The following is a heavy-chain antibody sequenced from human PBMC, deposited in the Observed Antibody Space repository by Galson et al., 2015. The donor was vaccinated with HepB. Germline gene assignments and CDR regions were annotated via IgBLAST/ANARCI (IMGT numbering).Heavy chain of an antibody. D-gene: IGHD2-21*01. CDR1: GVSVSSGVYP. CDR2: VFYGGNI. CDR3: ARPTFQSAYFDL. Sequence: SETLSLTCTVSGVSVSSGVYPWAWIRQSPETGLEWIGTVFYGGNIHYSASLKRRVTMSVDTSKNQISLKLSSVTAADTAVYYCARPTFQSAYFDLWGQGTLVTVSS. J-gene: IGHJ4*02. V-gene: IGHV4-39*01.